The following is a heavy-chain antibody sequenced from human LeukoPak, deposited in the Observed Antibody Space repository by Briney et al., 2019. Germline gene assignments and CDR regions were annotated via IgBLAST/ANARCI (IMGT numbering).Heavy chain of an antibody. CDR2: ISSSSSTI. CDR3: ARESPSFPGVDDAFDI. V-gene: IGHV3-48*04. Sequence: GGSLRLSCAASGFTFSSYSMNWVRQAPGKGLEWVSYISSSSSTIYYADSVKGRFTISRDNAKNSLYLQMNSLRAEDTAVYYCARESPSFPGVDDAFDIWGQGTMVTVSS. J-gene: IGHJ3*02. D-gene: IGHD2-8*01. CDR1: GFTFSSYS.